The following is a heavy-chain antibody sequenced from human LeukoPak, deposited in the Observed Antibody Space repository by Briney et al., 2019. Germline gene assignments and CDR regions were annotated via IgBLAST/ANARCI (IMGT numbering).Heavy chain of an antibody. J-gene: IGHJ4*02. V-gene: IGHV3-21*01. Sequence: GGSPRLSCAASGFTFSSYSVNWVRQAPGKGLEWVSSISSSSSYIYYADSVKGRFTISRDNAKNSLYLQMNSLRAEDTAVYYCAREKVEGSFDYWGQGTLVTVSS. CDR2: ISSSSSYI. CDR3: AREKVEGSFDY. CDR1: GFTFSSYS. D-gene: IGHD5-24*01.